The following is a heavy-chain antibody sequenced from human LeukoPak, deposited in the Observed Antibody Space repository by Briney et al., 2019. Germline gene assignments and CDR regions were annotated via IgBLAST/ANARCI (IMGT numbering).Heavy chain of an antibody. CDR3: SGLGWG. CDR1: GFTFSHAW. CDR2: IKSNGDGGTT. V-gene: IGHV3-15*01. D-gene: IGHD1-26*01. J-gene: IGHJ4*02. Sequence: GGSLRLSCAASGFTFSHAWVTWVRHAPGKGLEWVGHIKSNGDGGTTDYAAPVKGRFTISRDDSKTTVHLQMNSLKTEDTAIYYCSGLGWGWGQGTLVTVSS.